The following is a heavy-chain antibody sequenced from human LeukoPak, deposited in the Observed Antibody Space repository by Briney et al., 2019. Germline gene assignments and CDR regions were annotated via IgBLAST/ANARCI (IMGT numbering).Heavy chain of an antibody. J-gene: IGHJ3*02. CDR3: ASTHDYGDAFDI. CDR1: GFTFSSYE. Sequence: GGSLRLSCAASGFTFSSYEMNWDRQAPGKGLEWVSYISSSGSTIYYADSVKGRFTISRDNAKNSLYLQMNSLRAEDTAVYYCASTHDYGDAFDIWGQGTMVTVSS. D-gene: IGHD4-17*01. V-gene: IGHV3-48*03. CDR2: ISSSGSTI.